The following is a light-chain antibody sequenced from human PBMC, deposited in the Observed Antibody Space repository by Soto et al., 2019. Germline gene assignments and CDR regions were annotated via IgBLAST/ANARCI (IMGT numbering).Light chain of an antibody. J-gene: IGLJ2*01. Sequence: QSVLTQPPSASQTPGQRVTISCSGSSSNIGSNSVNWYQQFPGTAPKLLIFVSNQRPSGVPDRFSGSKSGTSASLAISGLQSEDEADYYCSSYTSHTTVIFGGGTKLTVL. CDR3: SSYTSHTTVI. CDR1: SSNIGSNS. V-gene: IGLV1-44*01. CDR2: VSN.